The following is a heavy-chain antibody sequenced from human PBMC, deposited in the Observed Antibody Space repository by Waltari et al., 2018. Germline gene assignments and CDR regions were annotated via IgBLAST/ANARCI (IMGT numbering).Heavy chain of an antibody. J-gene: IGHJ4*02. D-gene: IGHD3-10*01. CDR1: GFTFSNYG. V-gene: IGHV3-30*02. Sequence: QVQLVESGGGVVQPGGSLTLSCAASGFTFSNYGMHWVRQAPGKGLEWVAQTGYDGRYQYYADSVKGRFAISRDNSRYILYLQMNSLRPEDTAVYFCASKRSGSIFYFDSWGQGTLVTISS. CDR3: ASKRSGSIFYFDS. CDR2: TGYDGRYQ.